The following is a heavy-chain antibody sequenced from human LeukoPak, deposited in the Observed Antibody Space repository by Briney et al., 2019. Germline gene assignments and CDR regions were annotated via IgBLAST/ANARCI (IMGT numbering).Heavy chain of an antibody. Sequence: GGSLRLSCAASGFTFSSCWMHWVRQAPGKGLVWVSRINSDGSSTSYADSVKGRFTISRDNAKNTLYLQMNSLRAEDTAVYYCARARIAVAGENDYWGQGTLVTVSS. D-gene: IGHD6-19*01. J-gene: IGHJ4*02. CDR2: INSDGSST. V-gene: IGHV3-74*01. CDR1: GFTFSSCW. CDR3: ARARIAVAGENDY.